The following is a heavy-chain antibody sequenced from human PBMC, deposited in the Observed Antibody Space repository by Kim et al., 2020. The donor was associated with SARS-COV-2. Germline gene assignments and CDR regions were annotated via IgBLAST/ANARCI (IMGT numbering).Heavy chain of an antibody. CDR1: GGTFSSYA. D-gene: IGHD2-15*01. V-gene: IGHV1-69*13. Sequence: SVKVSCKASGGTFSSYAISWVRQAPGQGLEWMGGIIPIFGTANYAQKFQGRVTITADESTSTAYMELSSLRSEDTAVYYCARDTGEDCSGGSCYPLGYGMDVWGQGTTVTVSS. CDR3: ARDTGEDCSGGSCYPLGYGMDV. CDR2: IIPIFGTA. J-gene: IGHJ6*02.